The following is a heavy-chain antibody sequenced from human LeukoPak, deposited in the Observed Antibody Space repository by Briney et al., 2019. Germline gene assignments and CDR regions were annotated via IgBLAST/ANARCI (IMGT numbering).Heavy chain of an antibody. D-gene: IGHD1-14*01. Sequence: SETLSLTCAVYDESLNGYYWSWIRQPPGKGLEWIGEMNDSGRTTNNPSLESRATISAERSKNQFSLKLTSVTAADTAVYYCASGSWSRRFAPWGQGTLVTVSS. CDR3: ASGSWSRRFAP. CDR1: DESLNGYY. V-gene: IGHV4-34*04. CDR2: MNDSGRT. J-gene: IGHJ5*02.